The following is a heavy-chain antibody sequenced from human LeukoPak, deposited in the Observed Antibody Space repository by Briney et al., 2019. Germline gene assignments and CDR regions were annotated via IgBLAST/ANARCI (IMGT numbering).Heavy chain of an antibody. D-gene: IGHD1-7*01. CDR2: ISGSGTA. CDR1: AGSINTYF. CDR3: ARGTELTRTSGHYSFDY. V-gene: IGHV4-4*07. Sequence: SETLSLTCTVSAGSINTYFWTWVRQPARKGLEWIGRISGSGTAFYNPSLESRVTISLDTANYQLFLRMTSVSAADTAVYYCARGTELTRTSGHYSFDYWGQGTLVSVSS. J-gene: IGHJ4*02.